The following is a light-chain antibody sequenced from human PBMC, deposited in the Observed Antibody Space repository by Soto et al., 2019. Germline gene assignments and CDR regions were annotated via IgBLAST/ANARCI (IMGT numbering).Light chain of an antibody. Sequence: EIVMRQSPATLSVSPGERATLSCRASQSVATNLAWYQQKPGQPPRLLIYGASTRATGIPARFSGSGSGTDFTLTISSLEPEDFAVYYCQQRSDWITFGQGTRLEI. CDR2: GAS. CDR3: QQRSDWIT. V-gene: IGKV3-15*01. J-gene: IGKJ5*01. CDR1: QSVATN.